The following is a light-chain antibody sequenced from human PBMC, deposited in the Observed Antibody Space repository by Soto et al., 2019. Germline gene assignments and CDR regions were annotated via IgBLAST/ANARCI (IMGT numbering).Light chain of an antibody. CDR1: QSVLYSSNNKNY. CDR3: RQYYSTPLT. V-gene: IGKV4-1*01. J-gene: IGKJ4*01. CDR2: WAS. Sequence: DIVMTQSPDSLAVSLGEKATINCKSRQSVLYSSNNKNYLAWYQQKPGQPPKLLIYWASTRESGVPDRFSGSGSGTDLTITISSLQAEDVEVYDGRQYYSTPLTFGGGTKVDIK.